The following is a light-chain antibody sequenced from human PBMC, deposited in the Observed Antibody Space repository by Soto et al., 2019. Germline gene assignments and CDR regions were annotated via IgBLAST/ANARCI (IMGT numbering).Light chain of an antibody. CDR3: QQYNNWPGT. J-gene: IGKJ1*01. CDR2: GAS. Sequence: EIVMTQSPATLSVSPGERATLSCRASQSVSSNLAWYQQKPGQAPRLLIYGASTRATGIPARFSGSGSGTEFTLTISSLQYEDFAVCYCQQYNNWPGTFGQGTKVDIK. V-gene: IGKV3-15*01. CDR1: QSVSSN.